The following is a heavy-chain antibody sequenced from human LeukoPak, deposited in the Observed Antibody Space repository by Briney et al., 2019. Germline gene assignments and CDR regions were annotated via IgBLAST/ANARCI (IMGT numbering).Heavy chain of an antibody. CDR2: IWYDGSNK. CDR3: ARDRRRGSYGFGY. CDR1: GFTFSSYG. J-gene: IGHJ4*02. D-gene: IGHD5-18*01. Sequence: PGGSLRLSCAASGFTFSSYGMHWVRQAPGKGLEWVAVIWYDGSNKYYADSVKGRFTISRDNSKNTLYLQMNSLRAEDTAVYYCARDRRRGSYGFGYWGQGTLVTVSS. V-gene: IGHV3-33*01.